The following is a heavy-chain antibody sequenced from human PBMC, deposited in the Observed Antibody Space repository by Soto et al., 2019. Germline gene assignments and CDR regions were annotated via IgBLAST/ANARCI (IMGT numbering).Heavy chain of an antibody. Sequence: HPGGSLRLSCAASGFTFSSYGMHWVRQAPGKGLEWVAVISYDGSNKYNADSVKGRFTISRDNSKNTLYLQMNSLRAEDTAVYYCAKDGHSSSWQKHYYYYGMDVWGQGTTVTVSS. J-gene: IGHJ6*02. CDR2: ISYDGSNK. CDR1: GFTFSSYG. V-gene: IGHV3-30*18. D-gene: IGHD6-13*01. CDR3: AKDGHSSSWQKHYYYYGMDV.